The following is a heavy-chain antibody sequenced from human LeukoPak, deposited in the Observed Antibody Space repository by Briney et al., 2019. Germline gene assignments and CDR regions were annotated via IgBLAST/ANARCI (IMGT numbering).Heavy chain of an antibody. Sequence: SETLSLTCTVSGASITSQFWNWIRQPAGEGLEFVGLISASGAINFNPSLKSRVTMSIDTSKNQFSLKLTSMTAADTAVYYCMSALGTWGQGTPVTVSS. CDR1: GASITSQF. V-gene: IGHV4-4*07. J-gene: IGHJ5*02. CDR3: MSALGT. CDR2: ISASGAI. D-gene: IGHD1-26*01.